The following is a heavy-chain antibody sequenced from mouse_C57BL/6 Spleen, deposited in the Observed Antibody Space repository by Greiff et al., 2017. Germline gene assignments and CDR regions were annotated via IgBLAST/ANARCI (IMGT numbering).Heavy chain of an antibody. Sequence: QVQLQQPGAELVRPGSSVKLSCKASGYTFTSYWMHWVKQRPIQGLEWIGNIDPSDSETHYNQKFKDKATLTVDKSSSTAYMQLSSLTSEVSAVYYCARWLITTGVGFAYWGQGTLVTVSA. CDR2: IDPSDSET. J-gene: IGHJ3*01. D-gene: IGHD1-1*01. CDR3: ARWLITTGVGFAY. V-gene: IGHV1-52*01. CDR1: GYTFTSYW.